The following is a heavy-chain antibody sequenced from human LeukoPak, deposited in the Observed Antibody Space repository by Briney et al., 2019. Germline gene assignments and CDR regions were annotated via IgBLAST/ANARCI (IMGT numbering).Heavy chain of an antibody. CDR2: IYPGDSDT. CDR3: ARRRSCSGGSCYEDFDY. Sequence: GESLKISFKGSGYSFTSYWVGWVRQMPGKGLEWMGIIYPGDSDTRYSPSFRGQVTISADKSISTAYLQWSSLKASDTAMYYCARRRSCSGGSCYEDFDYWGQGTLVTVSS. D-gene: IGHD2-15*01. V-gene: IGHV5-51*01. CDR1: GYSFTSYW. J-gene: IGHJ4*02.